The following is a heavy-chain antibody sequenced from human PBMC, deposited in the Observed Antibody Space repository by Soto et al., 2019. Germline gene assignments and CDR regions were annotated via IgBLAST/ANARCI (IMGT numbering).Heavy chain of an antibody. D-gene: IGHD3-16*01. V-gene: IGHV3-48*01. J-gene: IGHJ4*01. Sequence: EVRLVESGGGLVQPGGSLRLSCEASGFIFSAYTMNWVRQAPGRGLEWVSYISSTHNAIFYADAVKGRFTISRDDARNSLYLQMHSLGVEDTAQYYCARVGGGNDWGPFDYWGQGAPVTVSS. CDR1: GFIFSAYT. CDR3: ARVGGGNDWGPFDY. CDR2: ISSTHNAI.